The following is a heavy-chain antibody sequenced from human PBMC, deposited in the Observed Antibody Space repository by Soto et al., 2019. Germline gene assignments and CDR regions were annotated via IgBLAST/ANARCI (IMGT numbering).Heavy chain of an antibody. CDR1: GGTFSSYA. D-gene: IGHD6-19*01. V-gene: IGHV1-69*13. CDR3: ARGSGQWQGYFDY. CDR2: IIPIFGTA. J-gene: IGHJ4*02. Sequence: SVKVSCKASGGTFSSYAISWVRQAPAQGLEWMGGIIPIFGTANYAQKFQGRVTITADESTSTAYMELSSLRSEDTAVYYCARGSGQWQGYFDYWGQGTLVTVSS.